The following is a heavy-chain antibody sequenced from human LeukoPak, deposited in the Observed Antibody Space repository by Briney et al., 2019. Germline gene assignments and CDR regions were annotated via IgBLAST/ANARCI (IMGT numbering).Heavy chain of an antibody. Sequence: GGSLRLSCAPSGFMFSTYWMTWFRQAPGEGLEWVANIKPDGSETYYVDPVRGRFTISRDNAKNLLYLQMNSLRGEDTAVYYCGRFGYEAAVDLWGQGTLVTVSS. CDR1: GFMFSTYW. CDR2: IKPDGSET. J-gene: IGHJ4*02. V-gene: IGHV3-7*01. D-gene: IGHD6-13*01. CDR3: GRFGYEAAVDL.